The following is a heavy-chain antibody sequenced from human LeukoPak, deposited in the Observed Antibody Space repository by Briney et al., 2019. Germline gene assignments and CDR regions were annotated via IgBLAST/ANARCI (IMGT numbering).Heavy chain of an antibody. CDR2: ICYIGST. Sequence: SETLSLTCTVSGGSISSYYWSWIRQPPGKGLGWIGYICYIGSTNYNPSLKSRVTISVDTSKNQFSLKLSSVTAADTAVYYCARESPMTSTSSFPDYWGQGTLVTVSS. CDR1: GGSISSYY. CDR3: ARESPMTSTSSFPDY. V-gene: IGHV4-59*01. D-gene: IGHD2-21*02. J-gene: IGHJ4*02.